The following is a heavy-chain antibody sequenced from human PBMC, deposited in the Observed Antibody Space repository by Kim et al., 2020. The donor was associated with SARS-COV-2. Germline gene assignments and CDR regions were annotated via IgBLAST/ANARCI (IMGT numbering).Heavy chain of an antibody. V-gene: IGHV1-69*13. CDR3: ARDWCSSTSCYMRYNWFDP. Sequence: SVKVSCKASGGTFSSYAISWVRQAPGQGLEWMGGIIPIFGTANYAQKFQGRVTITADESTSTAYMELSSLRSEDTAVYYCARDWCSSTSCYMRYNWFDPWGQGTLVTVSS. J-gene: IGHJ5*02. CDR2: IIPIFGTA. D-gene: IGHD2-2*02. CDR1: GGTFSSYA.